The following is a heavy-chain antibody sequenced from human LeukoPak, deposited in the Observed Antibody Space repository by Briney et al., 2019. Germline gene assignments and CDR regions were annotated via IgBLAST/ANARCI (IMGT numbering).Heavy chain of an antibody. CDR2: IYHSGST. CDR1: GGSISSYY. J-gene: IGHJ4*02. D-gene: IGHD3-16*02. Sequence: SETLSLTCTVSGGSISSYYWSWIRQPPGKVLEWIGSIYHSGSTYYNPSLKSRVTISVDTSKNQFSLKLSSVTAADTAVYYCARGIQDDYVWGSYRFDYWGQGTLVTVSS. CDR3: ARGIQDDYVWGSYRFDY. V-gene: IGHV4-38-2*02.